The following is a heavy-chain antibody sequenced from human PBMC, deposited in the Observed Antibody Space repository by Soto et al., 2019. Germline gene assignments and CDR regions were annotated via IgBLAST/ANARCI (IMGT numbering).Heavy chain of an antibody. CDR3: AREYRSSSAFGY. J-gene: IGHJ4*02. V-gene: IGHV3-53*01. CDR2: IYSGGST. CDR1: GFTVSSNY. Sequence: GGSLRLSCAASGFTVSSNYVSWVRQAPGKGLEWVSVIYSGGSTYYADSVKGRFTISRDNSKNTLYLQMNSVRAEDTAVYYCAREYRSSSAFGYWGQGTLVTVSS. D-gene: IGHD6-13*01.